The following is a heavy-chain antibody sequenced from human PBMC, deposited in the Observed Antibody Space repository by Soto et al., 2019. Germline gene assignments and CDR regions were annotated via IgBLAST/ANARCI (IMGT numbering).Heavy chain of an antibody. CDR3: ATTSYGLYYYYYGMDV. CDR2: FDPEDGET. V-gene: IGHV1-24*01. CDR1: GYTLTELS. J-gene: IGHJ6*02. Sequence: ASVKVSCKVSGYTLTELSMHWVLQAPGKGLEWMGGFDPEDGETIYAQKFQGRVTMTEDTSTDTAYMELSSLRSEDTAVYYCATTSYGLYYYYYGMDVWGQGTTVTVSS. D-gene: IGHD3-16*02.